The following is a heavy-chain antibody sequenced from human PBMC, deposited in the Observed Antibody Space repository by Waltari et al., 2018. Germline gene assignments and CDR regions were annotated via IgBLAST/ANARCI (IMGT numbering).Heavy chain of an antibody. D-gene: IGHD1-26*01. Sequence: QVQLQESGPGLVKPSQTLSLTCTVSGGSIRSGGYYWSWIRQHPGKGLEWIGYIYYSGSTYYNPSLKSRVTISVDTSKNQFSLKLSSVTAADTAVYYCARATDRSSYAFDIWGQGTMVTVSS. CDR2: IYYSGST. V-gene: IGHV4-31*03. CDR1: GGSIRSGGYY. CDR3: ARATDRSSYAFDI. J-gene: IGHJ3*02.